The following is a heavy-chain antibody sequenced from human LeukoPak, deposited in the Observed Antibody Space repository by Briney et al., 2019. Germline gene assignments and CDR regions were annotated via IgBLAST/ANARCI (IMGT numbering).Heavy chain of an antibody. CDR1: GFTFRDYE. J-gene: IGHJ6*03. CDR3: ARVYHTGYYYYMDV. Sequence: PGRSLRLSCAACGFTFRDYEMNWVRQGRGKGLEWVSYMSGSGRTILYADSVKGRLTLSRHSAKNSLSPQMNSLRAEDNAVYYCARVYHTGYYYYMDVWGRGTTVTVSS. D-gene: IGHD1-1*01. V-gene: IGHV3-48*03. CDR2: MSGSGRTI.